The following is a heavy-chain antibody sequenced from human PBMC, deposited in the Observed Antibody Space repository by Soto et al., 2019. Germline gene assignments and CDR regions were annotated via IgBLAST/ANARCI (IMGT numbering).Heavy chain of an antibody. V-gene: IGHV3-23*01. CDR2: ISGSGDTT. CDR3: AKDRGSGTYFIRYNLDY. CDR1: GFTFSSYA. J-gene: IGHJ4*02. D-gene: IGHD1-26*01. Sequence: EVQLLESGGGLVQPGGSLRLSCAASGFTFSSYAMSWVRQAPGKGLEWVSAISGSGDTTYYADSVQGRFTISRDNSKNTLYLQMNSLRAEDMAVYYCAKDRGSGTYFIRYNLDYWGQGTLVTVSS.